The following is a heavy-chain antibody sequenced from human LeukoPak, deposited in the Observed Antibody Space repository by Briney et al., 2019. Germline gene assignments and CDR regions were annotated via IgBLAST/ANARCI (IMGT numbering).Heavy chain of an antibody. CDR2: IHTSGST. V-gene: IGHV4-4*07. Sequence: SETLSLTCTVSGRSISSYYWSWIRQPAGKGLEWIGGIHTSGSTNYNPSLKSRVTMSVDTSKNQFSLKLSSVTAADTAVYYCARDGGSGWYNYWGQGTLVTVSS. CDR3: ARDGGSGWYNY. D-gene: IGHD6-19*01. J-gene: IGHJ4*02. CDR1: GRSISSYY.